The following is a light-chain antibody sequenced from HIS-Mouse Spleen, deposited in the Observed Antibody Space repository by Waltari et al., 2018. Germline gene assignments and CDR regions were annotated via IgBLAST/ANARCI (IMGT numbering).Light chain of an antibody. CDR2: WAS. CDR1: QSVLYSSNNKNY. J-gene: IGKJ4*01. Sequence: DIVMTQSPDSLAVSLGERATINCKSSQSVLYSSNNKNYLAWYQQKPGQPPKLLIYWASTRESGVPDRFSGSGSGTDFTLTISSLQPEDIATYYCQQYDNLLLTFGGGTKVEIK. V-gene: IGKV4-1*01. CDR3: QQYDNLLLT.